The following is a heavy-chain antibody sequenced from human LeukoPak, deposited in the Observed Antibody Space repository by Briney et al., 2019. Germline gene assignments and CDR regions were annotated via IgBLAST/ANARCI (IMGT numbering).Heavy chain of an antibody. CDR1: GFTFTSYA. J-gene: IGHJ4*02. Sequence: GGSLRLSCAASGFTFTSYAMSWVRQAPGKGLEWVSAISGSGGTYYADFVRGRFTISRDNSKNTLYLQMNSLRAEDTAVYYWAKDRWSYIDYWGQGTLVTVSS. CDR2: ISGSGGT. V-gene: IGHV3-23*01. D-gene: IGHD5-24*01. CDR3: AKDRWSYIDY.